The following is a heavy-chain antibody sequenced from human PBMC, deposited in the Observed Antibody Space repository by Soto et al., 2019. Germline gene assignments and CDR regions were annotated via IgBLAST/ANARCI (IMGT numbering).Heavy chain of an antibody. CDR1: CGSISSGDYY. Sequence: PSGTLSLTCTVSCGSISSGDYYWSWIRQPPGKGLEWIGYIYYSGSTYYNPSLKSRVTISVDTSKNQFSLKLSSVTAADTAVYYCARDIATLVGYYYGMDVWGQGTTVTVSS. V-gene: IGHV4-30-4*02. CDR2: IYYSGST. CDR3: ARDIATLVGYYYGMDV. J-gene: IGHJ6*02. D-gene: IGHD1-26*01.